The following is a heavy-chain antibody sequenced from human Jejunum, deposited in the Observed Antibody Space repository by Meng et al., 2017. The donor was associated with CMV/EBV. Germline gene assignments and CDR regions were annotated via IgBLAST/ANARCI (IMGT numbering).Heavy chain of an antibody. V-gene: IGHV1-69*12. D-gene: IGHD2-8*01. CDR2: IIAVLTTP. CDR1: GVVFNNYA. CDR3: ARGFTNGWQPFDF. J-gene: IGHJ4*02. Sequence: QVQVLQSGAEVKSPGSSVRLSCKSSGVVFNNYALTWVRQAPGQGLEWMGGIIAVLTTPNYAPKFQGRLTITADASTGTTYMELSSLTSEDTAVYFCARGFTNGWQPFDFWGQGTLVTVSS.